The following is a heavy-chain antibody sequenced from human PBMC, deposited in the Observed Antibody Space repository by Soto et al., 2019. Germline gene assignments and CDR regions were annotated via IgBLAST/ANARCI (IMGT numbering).Heavy chain of an antibody. V-gene: IGHV5-51*01. CDR2: IYPADSDT. J-gene: IGHJ6*02. CDR3: VRRDDYSYYYGMDV. CDR1: GYSFISYW. Sequence: PGESLKISCKGSGYSFISYWIGWVRQMPGKGLEWMGIIYPADSDTRYSPSFQGRVTISVDKSISTVYLQWSSLKASDPAMYYCVRRDDYSYYYGMDVWGQGTKVTAP.